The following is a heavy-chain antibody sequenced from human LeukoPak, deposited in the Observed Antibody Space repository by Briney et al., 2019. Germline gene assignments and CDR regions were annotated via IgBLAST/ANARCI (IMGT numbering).Heavy chain of an antibody. CDR3: AREGYDSSGYYFDY. CDR1: GFTVSSNY. J-gene: IGHJ4*02. D-gene: IGHD3-22*01. V-gene: IGHV3-66*01. Sequence: PGGSLRFSCAASGFTVSSNYMSWDRQAPGKGLEWVSVIYSGGSTYYADSVKGRFTISRDNSKNTLYLQMNSLRAEDTAVYYCAREGYDSSGYYFDYWGQGTLVTVSS. CDR2: IYSGGST.